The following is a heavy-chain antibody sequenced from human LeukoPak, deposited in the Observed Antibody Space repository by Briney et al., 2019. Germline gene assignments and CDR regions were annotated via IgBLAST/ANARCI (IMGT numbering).Heavy chain of an antibody. CDR2: IYYSESA. V-gene: IGHV4-59*01. Sequence: SETLSLTCTVSGGSIRSYYWSWIRQPPGKGLEWIGYIYYSESANYNPSLKSRVTISVDTSKNQFSLKLSSVTAADTAVYYCARVRGAVAGRYYFDYWGQGTLVTVSS. CDR3: ARVRGAVAGRYYFDY. J-gene: IGHJ4*02. CDR1: GGSIRSYY. D-gene: IGHD6-19*01.